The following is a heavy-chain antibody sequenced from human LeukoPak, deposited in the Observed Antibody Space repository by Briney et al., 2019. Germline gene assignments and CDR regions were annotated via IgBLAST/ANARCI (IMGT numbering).Heavy chain of an antibody. J-gene: IGHJ4*02. CDR2: INHSGST. V-gene: IGHV4-34*01. D-gene: IGHD6-19*01. Sequence: SETLSLTCAVYGGSFSGYYWSWIRQPPGKGLEWIGEINHSGSTNYNPSLKSRVTISVDTAKNQFSLKLSSVTAADTAVYYCARDIWQDSYRYSSGFDYWGQGTLVTVSS. CDR3: ARDIWQDSYRYSSGFDY. CDR1: GGSFSGYY.